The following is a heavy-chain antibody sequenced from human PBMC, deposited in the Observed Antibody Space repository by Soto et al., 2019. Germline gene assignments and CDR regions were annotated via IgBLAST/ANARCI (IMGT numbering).Heavy chain of an antibody. Sequence: QVQLVQSGAEVKKPGASVKVSCKASGYTFTSYGISWVRQAPGQGLEWMGWISAYNGNTNYAQKLQGRVIRTTDTSTSTAYMELRSLRSDATAVYYCARDLDTIPYYYGMDVWGQGTTVTVSS. CDR1: GYTFTSYG. D-gene: IGHD5-18*01. CDR2: ISAYNGNT. V-gene: IGHV1-18*01. CDR3: ARDLDTIPYYYGMDV. J-gene: IGHJ6*02.